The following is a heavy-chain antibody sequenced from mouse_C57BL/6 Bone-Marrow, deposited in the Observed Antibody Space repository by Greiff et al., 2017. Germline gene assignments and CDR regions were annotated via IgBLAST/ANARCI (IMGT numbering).Heavy chain of an antibody. J-gene: IGHJ2*01. V-gene: IGHV1-50*01. CDR1: GYTFTSYW. CDR3: SRAVATVVQWYFDY. D-gene: IGHD1-1*02. Sequence: QVQLQQPGAELVKPGASVKLSCKASGYTFTSYWMQWVKQRPGQGLEWIGEIDPSDSYTNYNQKFKGKATLTVDTSSSTAYMQLSSLTSEDSAVYYWSRAVATVVQWYFDYWGQGTTLTVSS. CDR2: IDPSDSYT.